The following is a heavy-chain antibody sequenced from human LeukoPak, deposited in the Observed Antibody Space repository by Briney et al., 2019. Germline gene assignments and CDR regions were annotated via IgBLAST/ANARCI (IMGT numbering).Heavy chain of an antibody. CDR2: IRSKAYGGTT. Sequence: SGGSLRLSCTASGFTFGDYAMSWVRQAPGKGLEWVGFIRSKAYGGTTEYAASVKGRFTISRDDSKSIAYLQMNSLRAEDTAVYYCAKVGDPLFELFRGYFDYWGQGTLVTVSS. CDR1: GFTFGDYA. CDR3: AKVGDPLFELFRGYFDY. J-gene: IGHJ4*02. D-gene: IGHD1-7*01. V-gene: IGHV3-49*04.